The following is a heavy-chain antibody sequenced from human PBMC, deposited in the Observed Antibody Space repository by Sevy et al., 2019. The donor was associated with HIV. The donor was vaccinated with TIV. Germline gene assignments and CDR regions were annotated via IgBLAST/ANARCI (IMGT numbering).Heavy chain of an antibody. Sequence: GGSLRLSCAASGFTFSHHNMNWVRQAPGKGLEGISYISKSGSTTYFADSVRGRFTISRDNAKNSLFLEMHSLTDEDTAVYYCAREENRELGTIPLDSWGRGIQVTVSS. D-gene: IGHD7-27*01. CDR1: GFTFSHHN. CDR3: AREENRELGTIPLDS. V-gene: IGHV3-48*02. CDR2: ISKSGSTT. J-gene: IGHJ4*02.